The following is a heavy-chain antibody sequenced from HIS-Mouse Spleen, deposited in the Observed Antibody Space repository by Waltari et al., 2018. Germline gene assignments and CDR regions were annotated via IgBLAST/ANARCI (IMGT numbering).Heavy chain of an antibody. CDR3: AREIPYSSSWYDWYFDL. Sequence: QLQLQESGPGLVKPSETLSLTCTGSGRSISSRSYYRGWIRQAPGKGLEWIGSIYYSGSTYYNPSLKSRVTISVDTSKNQFSLKLSSVTAADTAVYYCAREIPYSSSWYDWYFDLWGRGTLVTVSS. CDR1: GRSISSRSYY. D-gene: IGHD6-13*01. V-gene: IGHV4-39*07. CDR2: IYYSGST. J-gene: IGHJ2*01.